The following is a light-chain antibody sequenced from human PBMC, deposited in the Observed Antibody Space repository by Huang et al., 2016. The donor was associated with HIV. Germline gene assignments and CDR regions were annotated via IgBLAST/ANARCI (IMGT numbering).Light chain of an antibody. V-gene: IGKV1-39*01. CDR1: QSTITY. CDR3: QQSYITPRT. J-gene: IGKJ1*01. CDR2: ATS. Sequence: DIQMTQSPSSLSAFVGDRVTITGRASQSTITYLNWYQQRPGKAPNLLIYATSSLQSGFPLMFTGSGSGTYFTRTISGLQPEDSATYYCQQSYITPRTFGQGTKVEI.